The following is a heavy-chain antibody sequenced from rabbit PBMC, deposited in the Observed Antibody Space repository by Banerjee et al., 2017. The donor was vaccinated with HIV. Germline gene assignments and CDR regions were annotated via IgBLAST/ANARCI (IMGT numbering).Heavy chain of an antibody. CDR3: ARESAVSDYYVNGMDV. Sequence: QSLEESGGDLVKPGASLTLTCTASGFSFSSSYYMCWVRQAPGKGLEWIGCIYTSSGSTYSASWAKGRFPISKASSTTVTLQMTSLTAADTATYFCARESAVSDYYVNGMDVWGQGTVVTVS. CDR1: GFSFSSSYY. J-gene: IGHJ6*01. D-gene: IGHD1-1*01. V-gene: IGHV1S40*01. CDR2: IYTSSGST.